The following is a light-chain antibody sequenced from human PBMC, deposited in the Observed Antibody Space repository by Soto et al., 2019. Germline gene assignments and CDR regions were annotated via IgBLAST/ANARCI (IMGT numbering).Light chain of an antibody. Sequence: FVVTQSPDTLSLSPGETATLSCRASQSVSSSVAWYQHKPGQSPRLVVYSGYKRSPGIPARFSGSGSGTAFTLTISSLESDDFAIYYCQQLYIWLRVFGPGTKVEVK. V-gene: IGKV3-15*01. CDR1: QSVSSS. CDR3: QQLYIWLRV. J-gene: IGKJ1*01. CDR2: SGY.